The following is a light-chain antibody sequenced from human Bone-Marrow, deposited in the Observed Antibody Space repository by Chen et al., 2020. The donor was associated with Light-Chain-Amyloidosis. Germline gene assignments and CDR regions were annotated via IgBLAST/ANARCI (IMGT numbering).Light chain of an antibody. CDR1: QSIDSW. CDR3: QQYHSYSQT. Sequence: DIQMTQSPSTLSASVGDRVTITCRASQSIDSWLAWYQQKPGQAPKLLIYQTSTLKSGGPSRFSGSGSGTEYTLTISSLQPDDFATYYCQQYHSYSQTFGHGTKVEIK. V-gene: IGKV1-5*03. J-gene: IGKJ1*01. CDR2: QTS.